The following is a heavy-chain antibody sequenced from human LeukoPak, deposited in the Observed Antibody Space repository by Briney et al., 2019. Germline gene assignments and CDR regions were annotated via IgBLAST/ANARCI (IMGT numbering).Heavy chain of an antibody. CDR1: GFTFSSYA. Sequence: GGSLRLSCAASGFTFSSYAMHWVRQAPGKGLEWVSTITKSGDTTYYVDSVKGRFTISRDNSKNTLYLQMSSLRAEDTAKYYCTKDYCGRFCSAVWGQGTTVTVSS. V-gene: IGHV3-23*01. D-gene: IGHD3-3*01. CDR3: TKDYCGRFCSAV. J-gene: IGHJ6*02. CDR2: ITKSGDTT.